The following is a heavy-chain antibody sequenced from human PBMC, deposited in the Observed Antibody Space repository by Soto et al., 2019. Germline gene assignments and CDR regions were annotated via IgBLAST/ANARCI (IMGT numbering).Heavy chain of an antibody. CDR2: ISGSGVST. CDR3: AKEHHYSSSWSEFDY. Sequence: GGSLRLSCAVSGLKFSDAWMIWVRQAPGKGLEWVSAISGSGVSTYYADSVKGRFTISRDNSKNTLYLQMNSLRAEDTAAYYCAKEHHYSSSWSEFDYWGQGTLVTVSS. J-gene: IGHJ4*02. D-gene: IGHD6-13*01. CDR1: GLKFSDAW. V-gene: IGHV3-23*01.